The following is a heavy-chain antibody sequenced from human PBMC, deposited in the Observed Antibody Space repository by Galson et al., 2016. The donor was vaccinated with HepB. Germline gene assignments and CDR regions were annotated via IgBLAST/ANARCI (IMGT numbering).Heavy chain of an antibody. V-gene: IGHV3-7*01. CDR1: GFTFSNYW. CDR2: LKQDGSDE. Sequence: SLRLSCAASGFTFSNYWMSWVRQAPGKGLECVANLKQDGSDEYYVDSVMGRFTISRDNAKNSLYLQLAGLRDEDTAVYYCIRENGYCTRGRWYSYVDYWGQGTLVTVSS. CDR3: IRENGYCTRGRWYSYVDY. J-gene: IGHJ4*02. D-gene: IGHD2-8*01.